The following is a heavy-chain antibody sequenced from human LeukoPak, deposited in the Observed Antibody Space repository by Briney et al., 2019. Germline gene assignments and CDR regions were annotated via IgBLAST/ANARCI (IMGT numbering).Heavy chain of an antibody. Sequence: GGSLRLSCAASGFTFDHYGMTWVRQAPGKGLEWVSGINWNGGSRGYADSVKGRFTISRDNSKNTLYLQMNSLRAKDTAVYYCAKGSGSYLSPLYYFDYWGQGTLVTVSS. CDR2: INWNGGSR. V-gene: IGHV3-20*04. CDR1: GFTFDHYG. CDR3: AKGSGSYLSPLYYFDY. D-gene: IGHD1-26*01. J-gene: IGHJ4*02.